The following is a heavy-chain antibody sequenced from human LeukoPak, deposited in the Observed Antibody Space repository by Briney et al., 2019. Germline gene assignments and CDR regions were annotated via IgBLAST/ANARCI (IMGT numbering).Heavy chain of an antibody. CDR2: ISSSSSYI. CDR3: ARSYYGDYASWFDH. V-gene: IGHV3-21*01. D-gene: IGHD4-17*01. CDR1: GFTFSSYS. Sequence: PGGSLRLSCAASGFTFSSYSMNWVRQAPGKGLEWVSSISSSSSYIYYADSVKGRFTISRDNAKNSLYLQMNSLRAGDTAVYYCARSYYGDYASWFDHWGQGTLVTVSS. J-gene: IGHJ5*02.